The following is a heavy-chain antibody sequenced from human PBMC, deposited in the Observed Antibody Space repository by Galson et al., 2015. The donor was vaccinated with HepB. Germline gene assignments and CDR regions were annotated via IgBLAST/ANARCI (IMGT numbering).Heavy chain of an antibody. V-gene: IGHV3-21*01. Sequence: SLRLSCAVSGFTFSSYSMNWVRQAPGKGLEWVSSISSSSSYIYYADSVMGRFTISRDNAKHSLYLQMNSLRAEDTAVYYCARESAYCSSTSCSYGMDVWGQGTTVTVSS. CDR2: ISSSSSYI. J-gene: IGHJ6*02. CDR1: GFTFSSYS. CDR3: ARESAYCSSTSCSYGMDV. D-gene: IGHD2-2*01.